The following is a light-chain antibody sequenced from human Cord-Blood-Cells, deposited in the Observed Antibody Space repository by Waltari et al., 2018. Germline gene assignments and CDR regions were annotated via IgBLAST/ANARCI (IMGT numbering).Light chain of an antibody. CDR2: AAS. J-gene: IGKJ1*01. Sequence: DIQMTQSPSSLSASVGDRVTIPCRDSQSFSSYLNWYQQKPGKAPKLLIYAASSLQSCVPSRFSGSGSGTDFTLTISSLQPEDFATYYCQQCYSTPPKGWTFGQGTKVEIK. CDR1: QSFSSY. CDR3: QQCYSTPPKGWT. V-gene: IGKV1-39*01.